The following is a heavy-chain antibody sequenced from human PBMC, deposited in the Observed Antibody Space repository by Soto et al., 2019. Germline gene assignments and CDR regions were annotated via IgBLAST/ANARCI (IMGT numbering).Heavy chain of an antibody. CDR1: GFTFSSYG. CDR3: ARDHYGSGSYYFSGFYYYMDV. J-gene: IGHJ6*03. V-gene: IGHV3-33*01. D-gene: IGHD3-10*01. CDR2: IWYDGSNK. Sequence: QVQLVESGGGVVQPGRSLRLSCAASGFTFSSYGMHWVRQAPGKGLEWVAVIWYDGSNKYYADSVKGRFTISRDNSKNTLYLQMNSLRAEDTAVYYCARDHYGSGSYYFSGFYYYMDVWGKGTTVTVSS.